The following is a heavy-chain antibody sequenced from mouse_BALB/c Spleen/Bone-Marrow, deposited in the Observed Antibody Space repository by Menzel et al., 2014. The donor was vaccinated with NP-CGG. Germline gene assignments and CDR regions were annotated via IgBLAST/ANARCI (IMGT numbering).Heavy chain of an antibody. CDR2: IDTSDSYT. J-gene: IGHJ2*01. Sequence: VQLQQSGAELVMSGASVKMSCKASGYTFTDYWMHWVKQRPGQGLEWIGAIDTSDSYTSYNQKFKGKATLTVDESSSTAYMQLSSLTSEDSAVYYCARPRQLGLPYYFDYWGQGSTLTVSS. CDR3: ARPRQLGLPYYFDY. D-gene: IGHD3-2*01. CDR1: GYTFTDYW. V-gene: IGHV1-69*01.